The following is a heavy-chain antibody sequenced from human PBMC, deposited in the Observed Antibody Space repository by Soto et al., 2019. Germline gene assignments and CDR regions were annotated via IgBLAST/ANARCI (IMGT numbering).Heavy chain of an antibody. CDR2: ILPALGTA. CDR3: ARPDFGDYWYFDL. J-gene: IGHJ2*01. D-gene: IGHD4-17*01. CDR1: GGTFSSHT. V-gene: IGHV1-69*08. Sequence: QDQLVQSGAEVKKPGSSVKVSCKASGGTFSSHTFSWVRQAPGQGLEWMGRILPALGTATYAQKFQGRVTITADESATTVYMELNSLRSEDTAVYYCARPDFGDYWYFDLWGRGTLVTVSS.